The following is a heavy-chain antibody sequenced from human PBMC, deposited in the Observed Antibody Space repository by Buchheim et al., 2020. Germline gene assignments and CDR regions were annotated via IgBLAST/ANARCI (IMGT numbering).Heavy chain of an antibody. J-gene: IGHJ4*02. Sequence: QVQLAESGRGLVKPGGSLRLSCAASGFNFSDYYMNWIRQAPGKGLEWISYISSSSSTIYYADSVKGRFTISRDNAKNSLYLQMNSLRAEDTAVYYCARGTGWLRFDYWGQGTL. D-gene: IGHD5-12*01. CDR1: GFNFSDYY. CDR3: ARGTGWLRFDY. CDR2: ISSSSSTI. V-gene: IGHV3-11*01.